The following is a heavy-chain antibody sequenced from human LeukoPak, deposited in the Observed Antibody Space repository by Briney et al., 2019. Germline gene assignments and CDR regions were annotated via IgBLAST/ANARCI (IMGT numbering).Heavy chain of an antibody. CDR3: AYSSSWYSDY. V-gene: IGHV3-23*01. CDR1: GFTFSSYA. CDR2: ISGSGSST. D-gene: IGHD6-13*01. J-gene: IGHJ4*02. Sequence: QTGGSLRLSCAASGFTFSSYAMSWVRQAPGKGLEWVSAISGSGSSTYYADSVKGRFTISRDNSKNTLYLQMNSLRAEDTAVYYCAYSSSWYSDYWGQGTLVTVSS.